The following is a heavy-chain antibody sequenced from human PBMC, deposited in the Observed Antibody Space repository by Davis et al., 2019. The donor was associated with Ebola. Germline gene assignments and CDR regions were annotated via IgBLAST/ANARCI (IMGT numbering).Heavy chain of an antibody. CDR1: GFTFSSYA. CDR2: IVGGGDST. J-gene: IGHJ5*02. V-gene: IGHV3-23*01. CDR3: AREDSSSYYGNWFDP. D-gene: IGHD6-13*01. Sequence: GGSLRLSCAASGFTFSSYAMSWVRQAPGRGLEWVSAIVGGGDSTFYADSVKGRFTISRDNSKNTLSLQMNSLRVEDTAVYYCAREDSSSYYGNWFDPWGQGTLVTVSS.